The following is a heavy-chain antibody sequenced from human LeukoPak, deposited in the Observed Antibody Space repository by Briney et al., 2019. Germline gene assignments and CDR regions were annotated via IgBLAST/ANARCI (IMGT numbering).Heavy chain of an antibody. CDR1: GYTFTSYY. V-gene: IGHV1-46*01. CDR3: ARAEWRDVYYFDY. Sequence: ASVKVSCKASGYTFTSYYMHWVRQAPGQGLEWMGIINPSGGSTRYAQMFQGRVTMTRDTSTSTVYMELSSLRSEDTAVYYCARAEWRDVYYFDYWGQGTLVTVSS. D-gene: IGHD3-3*01. J-gene: IGHJ4*02. CDR2: INPSGGST.